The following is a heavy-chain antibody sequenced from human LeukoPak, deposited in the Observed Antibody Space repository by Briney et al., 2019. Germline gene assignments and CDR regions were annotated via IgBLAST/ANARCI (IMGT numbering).Heavy chain of an antibody. J-gene: IGHJ4*02. D-gene: IGHD5-18*01. V-gene: IGHV3-30*01. CDR1: GFTFSTHS. Sequence: GGSLGLSCAASGFTFSTHSMHWVRQALGKGLEWVAGISHDGSNKYYGDSVKGRFTISGDNSKNTLYLQMNSLRADNTAVYYCARVVLGYSYGLLDYWGQGTLVTVSS. CDR3: ARVVLGYSYGLLDY. CDR2: ISHDGSNK.